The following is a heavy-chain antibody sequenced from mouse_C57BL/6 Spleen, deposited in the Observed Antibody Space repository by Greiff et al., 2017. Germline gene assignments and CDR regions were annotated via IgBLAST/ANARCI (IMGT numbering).Heavy chain of an antibody. V-gene: IGHV1-22*01. CDR2: INPNNGGT. CDR3: ARWGYGNGYFDV. D-gene: IGHD1-1*01. CDR1: GYTFTDYN. Sequence: EVQLQQSGPELVKPGASVKMSCKASGYTFTDYNMHWVKQSHGKSLEWIGYINPNNGGTSSNQKFKGKATLTVNKSSSTAYMELRSLTSEDSAVYYYARWGYGNGYFDVWGTGTTVTVSS. J-gene: IGHJ1*03.